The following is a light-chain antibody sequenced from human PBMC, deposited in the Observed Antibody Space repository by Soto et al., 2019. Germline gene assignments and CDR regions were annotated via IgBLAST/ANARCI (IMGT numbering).Light chain of an antibody. CDR2: TAS. V-gene: IGKV1-5*03. Sequence: DMERAYSTSTLSAFVRDRVIITFRASKSISNWLAWYQPRPGKAPNLLISTASTLKSGVPSRCSGSGSGTAFTITISSLQPDDFSTYYCQKYDTYWTFAQGTKV. CDR1: KSISNW. J-gene: IGKJ1*01. CDR3: QKYDTYWT.